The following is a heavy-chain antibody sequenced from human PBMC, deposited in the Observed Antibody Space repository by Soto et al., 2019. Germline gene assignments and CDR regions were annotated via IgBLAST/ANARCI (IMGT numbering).Heavy chain of an antibody. CDR2: IKQDGSEK. CDR1: GFTFSNHW. V-gene: IGHV3-7*01. D-gene: IGHD2-2*01. CDR3: ARDSAYCRSTSCYLSYYYYMDV. Sequence: EVQVVESGGGLVQPGGSLRLSCAASGFTFSNHWMTWVRQAPGKGLEWVANIKQDGSEKYYVDSLKGRFTLSRDNAKNSLYLQMNSLSAEDTAVYYCARDSAYCRSTSCYLSYYYYMDVWGKGTTVTVSS. J-gene: IGHJ6*03.